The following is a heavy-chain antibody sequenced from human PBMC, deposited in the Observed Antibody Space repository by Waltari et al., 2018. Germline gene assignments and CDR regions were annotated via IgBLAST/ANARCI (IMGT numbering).Heavy chain of an antibody. CDR2: ISSSSSTI. J-gene: IGHJ4*02. V-gene: IGHV3-11*04. CDR1: GYSISSGYY. Sequence: QVQLQESGPGLVKPSETLSLTCAVSGYSISSGYYWGWIRQPPGKGLEWVSYISSSSSTIYYADSVKGRFTISRDNAKNSLYLQMNSLRAEDTAVYYCARGGPEMAFYWGQGTLVTVSS. CDR3: ARGGPEMAFY.